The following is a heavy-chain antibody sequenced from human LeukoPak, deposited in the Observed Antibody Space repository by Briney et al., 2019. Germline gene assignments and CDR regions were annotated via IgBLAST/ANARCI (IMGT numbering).Heavy chain of an antibody. Sequence: ASVKASCKASGYTFTSYGISWVRQAPGQGLEWMGWISAYNGNTNYAQKLQGRVTMTTDTSTSTAYMELRSLRSDDTAVYYCARETEGYYYMDVWGKGTTVTVSS. J-gene: IGHJ6*03. V-gene: IGHV1-18*01. CDR2: ISAYNGNT. CDR3: ARETEGYYYMDV. CDR1: GYTFTSYG.